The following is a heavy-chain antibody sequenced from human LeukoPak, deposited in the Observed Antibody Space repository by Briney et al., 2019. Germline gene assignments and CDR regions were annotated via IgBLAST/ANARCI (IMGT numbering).Heavy chain of an antibody. J-gene: IGHJ4*02. D-gene: IGHD4-17*01. CDR1: GVSVSSGSYY. V-gene: IGHV4-61*01. CDR3: ARDPTEYGDYRLSSDY. CDR2: IYYSGST. Sequence: SSETLSLTCTVSGVSVSSGSYYWSWIRQPPGKGLEWIGYIYYSGSTNYNPSLKSRVTISVDTSKNQFSLQLNSVTPEDTAVYYCARDPTEYGDYRLSSDYWGQGTLVTVSS.